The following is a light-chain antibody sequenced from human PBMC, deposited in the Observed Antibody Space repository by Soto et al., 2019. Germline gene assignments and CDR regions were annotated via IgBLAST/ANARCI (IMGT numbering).Light chain of an antibody. J-gene: IGLJ1*01. CDR1: SSNIGTND. CDR2: RSF. CDR3: AAWDDSLSVL. V-gene: IGLV1-47*01. Sequence: QSVLTQPPSASGTPGQRVTISCSGSSSNIGTNDGYWYQHLPGTAPKLLIYRSFQRPSGVPDRFSGSKSGTSASLAISGLRSEDEADYYCAAWDDSLSVLFGTGTKLTVL.